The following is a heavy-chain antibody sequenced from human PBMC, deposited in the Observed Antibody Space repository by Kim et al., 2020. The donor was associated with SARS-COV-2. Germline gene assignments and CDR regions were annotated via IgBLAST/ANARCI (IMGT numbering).Heavy chain of an antibody. Sequence: SETLSLTCSVSGGSISSSSYYWGWIRQPPGKGLEWIGSIYYTGSTYYNPSLKSRVTISVDTSMNQFSLKLTSSTAADTAVYYCSRHGWGSQTYTWFDPWGQGTLVTVSS. D-gene: IGHD3-10*01. CDR2: IYYTGST. CDR3: SRHGWGSQTYTWFDP. CDR1: GGSISSSSYY. J-gene: IGHJ5*02. V-gene: IGHV4-39*01.